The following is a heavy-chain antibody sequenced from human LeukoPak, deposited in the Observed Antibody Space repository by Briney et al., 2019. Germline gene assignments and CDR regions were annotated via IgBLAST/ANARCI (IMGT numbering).Heavy chain of an antibody. CDR2: INSDGSST. J-gene: IGHJ4*02. CDR3: AGDLMVRGVFDY. V-gene: IGHV3-74*01. D-gene: IGHD3-10*01. CDR1: GFTFSSYW. Sequence: PGGSLRLSCAASGFTFSSYWMHWVRQAPGKGLVWVSRINSDGSSTNYADSVKGRFTISRDNAKNTLYLQMNSLGAEDTAVYYCAGDLMVRGVFDYWGQGTLVTVSS.